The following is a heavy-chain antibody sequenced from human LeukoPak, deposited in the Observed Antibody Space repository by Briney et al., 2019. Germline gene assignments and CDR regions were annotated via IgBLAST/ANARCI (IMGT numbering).Heavy chain of an antibody. CDR3: ARVSGRGRANPYFDY. CDR1: GFTFSSYG. J-gene: IGHJ4*02. D-gene: IGHD3-10*01. CDR2: IRYDGSNK. V-gene: IGHV3-30*02. Sequence: GGSLRLSCAASGFTFSSYGMHWVRQAPGKGLEWVAFIRYDGSNKYYADSVKGRFTISRDNSKNTLYLQMNSLRSEDTAVYYCARVSGRGRANPYFDYWGQGTLVTVSS.